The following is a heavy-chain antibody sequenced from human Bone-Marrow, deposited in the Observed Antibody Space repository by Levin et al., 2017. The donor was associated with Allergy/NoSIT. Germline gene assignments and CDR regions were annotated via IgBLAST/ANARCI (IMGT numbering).Heavy chain of an antibody. J-gene: IGHJ1*01. Sequence: ASVKVSCKASGYTFTSYYMHWVRQAPGQGLEWMGIINPSGGSTSYAQKFQGRVTMTRDTSTSTVYMELSSLRSEDTAVYYCARDSRAAVPRIYCSGGSCYKTPGAEYFQHWGQGTLVTVSS. CDR2: INPSGGST. D-gene: IGHD2-15*01. CDR1: GYTFTSYY. CDR3: ARDSRAAVPRIYCSGGSCYKTPGAEYFQH. V-gene: IGHV1-46*01.